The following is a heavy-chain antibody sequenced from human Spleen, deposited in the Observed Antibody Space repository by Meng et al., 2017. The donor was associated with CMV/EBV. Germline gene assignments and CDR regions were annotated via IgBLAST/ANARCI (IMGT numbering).Heavy chain of an antibody. J-gene: IGHJ4*02. D-gene: IGHD3-3*02. Sequence: GGSLRLSCVASTLTHFKSYSMNWVRQAPGKGLEWVAILSYDGSQRYYTDSVKGRFTISRDNSMDTMYLQMDSLRAEDTGIYYCANHFWSGDYTDYWGQGTLVTVSS. CDR3: ANHFWSGDYTDY. V-gene: IGHV3-30*18. CDR1: TLTHFKSYS. CDR2: LSYDGSQR.